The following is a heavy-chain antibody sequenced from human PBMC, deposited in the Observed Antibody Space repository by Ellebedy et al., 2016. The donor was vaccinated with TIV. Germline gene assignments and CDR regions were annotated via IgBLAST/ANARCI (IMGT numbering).Heavy chain of an antibody. D-gene: IGHD4-17*01. Sequence: PGGSLRLSCEAFGFSFRSYWMSWVRQAPGKGLEWGANIRGDGEKYYVDSVKGRFTISRDKGKNSLYLQMYSLRPEDTAVYYCARRGSYGDYAVQINSWFDSWGQGTLVTVSS. CDR2: IRGDGEK. V-gene: IGHV3-7*01. CDR3: ARRGSYGDYAVQINSWFDS. CDR1: GFSFRSYW. J-gene: IGHJ5*01.